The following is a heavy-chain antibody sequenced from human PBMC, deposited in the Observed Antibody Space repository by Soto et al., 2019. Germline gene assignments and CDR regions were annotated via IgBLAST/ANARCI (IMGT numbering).Heavy chain of an antibody. CDR1: GFTFSTYN. V-gene: IGHV3-48*01. CDR3: AKNPGYYYDSTGYHFDY. J-gene: IGHJ4*02. Sequence: GGSLRLSCAASGFTFSTYNMNWVRQAPGKGLQWVSYISSSSSTIYYTESVKGRFTISRDNAKNSLYLQMNSLRADDTAVYYCAKNPGYYYDSTGYHFDYWGQGTLVTVSS. CDR2: ISSSSSTI. D-gene: IGHD3-22*01.